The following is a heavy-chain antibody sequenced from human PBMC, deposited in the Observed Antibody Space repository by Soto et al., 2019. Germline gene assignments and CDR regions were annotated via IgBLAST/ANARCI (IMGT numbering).Heavy chain of an antibody. CDR2: IWYDGSNK. CDR1: GFTFSSYG. CDR3: AAERQVIRFYYYCMDV. Sequence: QVQLVESGGGVVQPGRSLRLSCAASGFTFSSYGMHWVSQAPGKGLEWVAVIWYDGSNKYYADSVKGRFTISRDNSKNTLYLQMSSLRAEDTAVYYCAAERQVIRFYYYCMDVWGQGTTVTVSS. D-gene: IGHD4-17*01. J-gene: IGHJ6*02. V-gene: IGHV3-33*01.